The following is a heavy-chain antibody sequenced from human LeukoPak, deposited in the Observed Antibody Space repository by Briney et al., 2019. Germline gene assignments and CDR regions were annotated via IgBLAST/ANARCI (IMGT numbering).Heavy chain of an antibody. D-gene: IGHD2-15*01. V-gene: IGHV3-23*01. CDR3: ARERYCSSGSCYKDY. CDR2: ISASGDYT. CDR1: GFTFSSYA. J-gene: IGHJ4*02. Sequence: GGSLRLSCAASGFTFSSYAMGWVRQAPGKGLEWVSAISASGDYTHYADSVKGRFTISRDNTKNTLYLQMNSLRAEDTAVYYCARERYCSSGSCYKDYWGQGTLVTVSS.